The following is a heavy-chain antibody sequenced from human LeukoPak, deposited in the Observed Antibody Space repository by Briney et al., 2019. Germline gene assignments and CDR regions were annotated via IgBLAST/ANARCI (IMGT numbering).Heavy chain of an antibody. J-gene: IGHJ4*02. V-gene: IGHV1-3*01. CDR3: ARARRIAVAGTAWYYFDY. D-gene: IGHD6-19*01. CDR2: INAGNGNT. Sequence: ASVKVSCKASGYTFTSYAMHWVRQAPGLRLEWMGWINAGNGNTKYSQKFQGRVTITRDTSASTAYMELSSLRSEDTAVYYCARARRIAVAGTAWYYFDYWGQGTLVTVSS. CDR1: GYTFTSYA.